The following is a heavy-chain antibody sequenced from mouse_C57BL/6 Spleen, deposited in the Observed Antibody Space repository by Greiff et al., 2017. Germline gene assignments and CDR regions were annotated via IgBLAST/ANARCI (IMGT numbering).Heavy chain of an antibody. CDR3: ARPIYYGYDWYFDV. D-gene: IGHD2-2*01. CDR2: INPDSSTI. Sequence: EVKLQESGGGLVQPGGSLKLSCAASGIDFSRYWMSWVRRAPGKGLEWIGEINPDSSTINYAPSLKDKFIISRDNAKNTLYLQMSKVRSEDTALSDLARPIYYGYDWYFDVWGTGTTVTVSS. V-gene: IGHV4-1*01. CDR1: GIDFSRYW. J-gene: IGHJ1*03.